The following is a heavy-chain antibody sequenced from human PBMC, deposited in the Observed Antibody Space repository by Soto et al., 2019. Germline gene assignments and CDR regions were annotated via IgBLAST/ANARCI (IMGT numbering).Heavy chain of an antibody. CDR1: GFTFNGYA. V-gene: IGHV3-23*01. CDR2: VSGLGATT. Sequence: GGSLRLSCAASGFTFNGYAMSWVRQAPGKGLEWVSSVSGLGATTHHAGSVQGRFTISRDNSRNTLYLQMNSLRAEDTALYYCAKDLRRNTYHYYYGMDVWGQGTTVTVSS. CDR3: AKDLRRNTYHYYYGMDV. J-gene: IGHJ6*02.